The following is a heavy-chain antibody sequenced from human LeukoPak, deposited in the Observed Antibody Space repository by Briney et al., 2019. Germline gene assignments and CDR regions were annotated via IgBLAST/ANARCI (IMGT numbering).Heavy chain of an antibody. J-gene: IGHJ4*02. D-gene: IGHD1-1*01. Sequence: PSETLSLTCTDSGGSISSYYWSWIRQPPGKGLEWIGYIYYNGNTNYIPSLKSRVTISVDTSKNQFSLRLSSVTAADTAVYYCARNGNWNYVDYWGQGTLVTVSS. CDR3: ARNGNWNYVDY. V-gene: IGHV4-59*08. CDR2: IYYNGNT. CDR1: GGSISSYY.